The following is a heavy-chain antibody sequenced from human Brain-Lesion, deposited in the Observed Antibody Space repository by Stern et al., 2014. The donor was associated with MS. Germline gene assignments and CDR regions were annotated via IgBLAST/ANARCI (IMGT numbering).Heavy chain of an antibody. CDR2: ISYSGNT. Sequence: QVQLGQSGPGLVKPSQTLSLTCTVSGGAVSSGDRYWSWIRQHPEKGLEWIGYISYSGNTYYNPSRERRVTISMDRSKNQFSLKLRSVTAADTAVYYCARVTEFLRFFYPDYWGQGIRVTVSS. V-gene: IGHV4-31*03. CDR1: GGAVSSGDRY. J-gene: IGHJ4*02. D-gene: IGHD3-3*01. CDR3: ARVTEFLRFFYPDY.